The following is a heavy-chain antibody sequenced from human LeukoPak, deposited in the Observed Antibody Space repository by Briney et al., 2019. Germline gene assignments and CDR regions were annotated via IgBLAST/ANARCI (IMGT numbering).Heavy chain of an antibody. CDR3: AKDLVAGYYGSGGSFRFDP. CDR2: ISYDGSNK. CDR1: GFTFSSYG. Sequence: PGGSLRLSCAASGFTFSSYGMHWVRQAPGKGLEWVAVISYDGSNKYYADSVKGRFTISRDNSKNTLYLQMNSLRAEDTAVYYCAKDLVAGYYGSGGSFRFDPWGQGTLVTVSS. J-gene: IGHJ5*02. D-gene: IGHD3-10*01. V-gene: IGHV3-30*18.